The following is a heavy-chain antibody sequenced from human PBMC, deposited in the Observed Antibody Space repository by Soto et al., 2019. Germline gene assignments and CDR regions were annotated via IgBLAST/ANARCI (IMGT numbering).Heavy chain of an antibody. CDR3: AAAPTVTEPP. J-gene: IGHJ5*02. CDR1: GGTFSSYT. V-gene: IGHV1-69*02. Sequence: QVQLVQSGAEVKKPGSSVKVSCKASGGTFSSYTISWVRQAPGQGLEWMGRIIPILGIANYAQKFQGRVTITADNTPSTADMELSSLGPEDTAVYYRAAAPTVTEPPWGQGTLVTVSS. CDR2: IIPILGIA. D-gene: IGHD4-17*01.